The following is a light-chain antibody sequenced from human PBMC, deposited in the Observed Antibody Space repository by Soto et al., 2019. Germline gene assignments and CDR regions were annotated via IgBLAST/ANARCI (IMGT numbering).Light chain of an antibody. CDR3: TSKKSMSIFF. Sequence: QSALTQPASVSGSPGQSITISCTGTGRDIGGYNFVSWYQQHPGKAPKVLIYDVKNRPSGVSNRFSGSKSGSTASLTISGLQAETGADYYRTSKKSMSIFFLGTGTKAPV. V-gene: IGLV2-14*03. CDR2: DVK. J-gene: IGLJ1*01. CDR1: GRDIGGYNF.